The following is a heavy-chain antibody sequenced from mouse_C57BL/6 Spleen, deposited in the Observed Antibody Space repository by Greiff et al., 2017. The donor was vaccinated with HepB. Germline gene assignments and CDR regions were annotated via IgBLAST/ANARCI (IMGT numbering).Heavy chain of an antibody. CDR2: ISSGGDYI. Sequence: EVKLVESGEGLVKPGGSLKLSCAASGFTFSSYAMSWVRQTPEKRLEWVAYISSGGDYIYYADTVKGRFTISRDNARNTLYLQMSSLKSEDTAMYYCTRGGYISNYAFRDAMDYRGQGTSVTVSS. V-gene: IGHV5-9-1*02. CDR1: GFTFSSYA. CDR3: TRGGYISNYAFRDAMDY. J-gene: IGHJ4*01. D-gene: IGHD2-5*01.